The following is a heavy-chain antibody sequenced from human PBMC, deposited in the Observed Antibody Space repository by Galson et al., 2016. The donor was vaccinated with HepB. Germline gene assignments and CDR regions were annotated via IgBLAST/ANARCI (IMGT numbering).Heavy chain of an antibody. Sequence: SLRLSCAASGFTLSNSMMHWVRQASGKGLQWVGRIRGKPNNNATTFAPSVKGRFTISSDDSKNTVYLEMNNLKIEDTAMYYCTSPEVVDSDDAFDIWGPGTMVTVSS. CDR1: GFTLSNSM. J-gene: IGHJ3*02. V-gene: IGHV3-73*01. D-gene: IGHD3-22*01. CDR3: TSPEVVDSDDAFDI. CDR2: IRGKPNNNAT.